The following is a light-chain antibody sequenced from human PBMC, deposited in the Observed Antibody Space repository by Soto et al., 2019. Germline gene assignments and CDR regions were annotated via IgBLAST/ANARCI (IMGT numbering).Light chain of an antibody. Sequence: EIVLTQSPATLSLSPGERATLSCRTSQSVNTYLAWYQQKPGQAPRLLIYDASSRATGIPARFSGSGSGTEFTLIISSLQSEDSAVYYCQQYNSWLWTFGQGTKVEIK. CDR3: QQYNSWLWT. CDR1: QSVNTY. CDR2: DAS. J-gene: IGKJ1*01. V-gene: IGKV3-15*01.